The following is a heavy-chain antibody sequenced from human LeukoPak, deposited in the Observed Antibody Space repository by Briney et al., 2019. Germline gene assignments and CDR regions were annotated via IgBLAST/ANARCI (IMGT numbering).Heavy chain of an antibody. CDR1: GFTFSNYN. D-gene: IGHD2-2*01. CDR2: ISSSSSSE. J-gene: IGHJ5*02. CDR3: ARADVVPFAPSQKNWFDP. Sequence: GGSLRLSCAASGFTFSNYNMNWVRQAPEKGLEWVSYISSSSSSEYYTDSVKGRFTISRDNAKNSLYLQMNSLRDEDTAVYYCARADVVPFAPSQKNWFDPWGQGTLVTVSS. V-gene: IGHV3-48*02.